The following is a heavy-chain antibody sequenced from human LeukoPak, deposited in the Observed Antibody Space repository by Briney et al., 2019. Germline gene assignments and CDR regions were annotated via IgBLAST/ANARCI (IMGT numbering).Heavy chain of an antibody. Sequence: GGSLRLSCAASGFTFSSYWMSWVRQGPGKGREGVANIKHDGSKKHYVDSGKGRFTISRDNAKNSLYLQMNSLRDEDTAVYYCVRDDSIGWYYFDYWGQGILVTVSS. CDR1: GFTFSSYW. J-gene: IGHJ4*02. D-gene: IGHD6-19*01. V-gene: IGHV3-7*03. CDR3: VRDDSIGWYYFDY. CDR2: IKHDGSKK.